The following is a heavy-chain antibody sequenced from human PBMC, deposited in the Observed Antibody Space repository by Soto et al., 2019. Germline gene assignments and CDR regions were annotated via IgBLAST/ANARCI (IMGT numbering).Heavy chain of an antibody. J-gene: IGHJ5*02. Sequence: GSVKVYFKASGYPFTGYYMHLVRQAPGQGLEWMGWINPNSGGTNYAQKFQGRVTMTRDTSISTAYMELSRLRFDDTAVYYCARDVPFIAAAGTGFDPWGQGTLVTVSS. CDR1: GYPFTGYY. D-gene: IGHD6-13*01. V-gene: IGHV1-2*02. CDR2: INPNSGGT. CDR3: ARDVPFIAAAGTGFDP.